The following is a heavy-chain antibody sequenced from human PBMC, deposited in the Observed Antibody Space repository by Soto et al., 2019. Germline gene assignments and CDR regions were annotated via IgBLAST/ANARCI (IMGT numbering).Heavy chain of an antibody. CDR3: ARDGAAAGTPEGFDY. Sequence: WWSLRLSCSASGFTFSSYWMSWVRQAPGKGLEWVANIKQDGSEKYYVDSVKGRFTISRDNAKNSLYLQMNSLRAEDTAVYYCARDGAAAGTPEGFDYWGQGTLVTVSS. CDR2: IKQDGSEK. D-gene: IGHD6-13*01. CDR1: GFTFSSYW. J-gene: IGHJ4*02. V-gene: IGHV3-7*01.